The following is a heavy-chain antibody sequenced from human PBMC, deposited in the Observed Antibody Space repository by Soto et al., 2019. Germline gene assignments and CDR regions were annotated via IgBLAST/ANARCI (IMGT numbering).Heavy chain of an antibody. CDR2: FIPIFASA. Sequence: GASVKVSCKASGGTVSSYAITWVRQAPGKGLEWMGVFIPIFASAHYAPKFQGRITITADESTSTAYMELSGLTSEDTAIYYCARDVSSDTTGFRGYDLWGQGTQVTVSS. CDR3: ARDVSSDTTGFRGYDL. CDR1: GGTVSSYA. V-gene: IGHV1-69*13. D-gene: IGHD3-10*01. J-gene: IGHJ4*02.